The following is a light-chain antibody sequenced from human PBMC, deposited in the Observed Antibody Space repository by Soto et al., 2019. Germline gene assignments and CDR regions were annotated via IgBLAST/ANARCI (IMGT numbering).Light chain of an antibody. CDR2: SND. Sequence: QSALTQSPSASGTPGQRGTISCSGTSSNIGTNYVYWYQQLPGTAPKVLIYSNDKRPSGVPDRFSGSKSGTSASLAISGLRSEDEADYYCSAWDDSLSGPLFGGGTKLTVL. J-gene: IGLJ2*01. V-gene: IGLV1-47*01. CDR1: SSNIGTNY. CDR3: SAWDDSLSGPL.